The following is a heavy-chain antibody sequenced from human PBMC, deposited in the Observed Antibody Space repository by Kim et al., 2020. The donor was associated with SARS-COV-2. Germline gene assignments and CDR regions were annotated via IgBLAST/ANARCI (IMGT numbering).Heavy chain of an antibody. Sequence: ASVKVSCKASGYTFTSYAMHWVRQAPGQRLEWMGWINAGNGNTKYSQKFQGRVTITRDTSASTAYMELSSLRSEDTAVYYCARSKRIKIFGVVIPTPSWFDPWGQGTLVTVSS. V-gene: IGHV1-3*01. D-gene: IGHD3-3*01. CDR2: INAGNGNT. CDR1: GYTFTSYA. J-gene: IGHJ5*02. CDR3: ARSKRIKIFGVVIPTPSWFDP.